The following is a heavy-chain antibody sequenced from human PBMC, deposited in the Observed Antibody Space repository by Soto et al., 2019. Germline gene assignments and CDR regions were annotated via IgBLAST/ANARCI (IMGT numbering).Heavy chain of an antibody. J-gene: IGHJ6*02. D-gene: IGHD6-13*01. CDR3: ARDSIAAAGTPVLPPYYYYGMDV. Sequence: QVQLVQSGAEVKKPGSSVKVSCKASGGTFSSYAISWVRQAPGQGLEWMGGVIPIFGTANYAQKFQGRVTITADESTSTAYMELSSLRSEDTAVYYCARDSIAAAGTPVLPPYYYYGMDVWGQGTTVTVSS. CDR1: GGTFSSYA. V-gene: IGHV1-69*01. CDR2: VIPIFGTA.